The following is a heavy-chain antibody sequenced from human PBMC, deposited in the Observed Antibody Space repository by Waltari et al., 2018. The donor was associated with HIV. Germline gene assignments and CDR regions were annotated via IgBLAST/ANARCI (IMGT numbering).Heavy chain of an antibody. V-gene: IGHV5-51*01. J-gene: IGHJ4*02. Sequence: EVHLLQSGAEVKQPGESLKISCQGFGYSFSNYWVGWVRQAPGGGLQWIGFIFPGISSAKYMPSLKGNVTISADRSNNIAYLHWGSRKSSDTGTYFCARGTARDGYTYFWGQGTLVTVAS. CDR3: ARGTARDGYTYF. D-gene: IGHD6-25*01. CDR2: IFPGISSA. CDR1: GYSFSNYW.